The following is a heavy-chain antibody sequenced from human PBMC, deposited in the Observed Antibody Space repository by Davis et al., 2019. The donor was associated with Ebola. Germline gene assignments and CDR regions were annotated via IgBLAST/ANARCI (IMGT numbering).Heavy chain of an antibody. V-gene: IGHV3-30*18. CDR1: GFTFSSYG. CDR2: ISYDGSNK. CDR3: AKDRGLRFLEWLGGNGMDV. D-gene: IGHD3-3*01. Sequence: PGGSLRLSCAASGFTFSSYGMHWVRQAPGKGLEWVAVISYDGSNKYYADSVKGRFTISRDNSKNTLYLQMNSLRAEDTAVYYCAKDRGLRFLEWLGGNGMDVWGQGTTVTVSS. J-gene: IGHJ6*02.